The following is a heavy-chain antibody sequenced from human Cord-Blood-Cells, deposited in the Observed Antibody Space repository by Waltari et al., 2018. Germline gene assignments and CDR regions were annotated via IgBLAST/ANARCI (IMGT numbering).Heavy chain of an antibody. Sequence: EVQLVESGGGLVQPGGSLRLSCAASGFTFSSYWMSWGRQAPGKGLEWVANIKQDGSEKYYVDSVKGRFTISRDNAKNSLYLQMNSLRAEDTAVYYCARQCYSSSWYDAFDIWGQGTMVTVSS. V-gene: IGHV3-7*01. CDR3: ARQCYSSSWYDAFDI. CDR1: GFTFSSYW. D-gene: IGHD6-13*01. CDR2: IKQDGSEK. J-gene: IGHJ3*02.